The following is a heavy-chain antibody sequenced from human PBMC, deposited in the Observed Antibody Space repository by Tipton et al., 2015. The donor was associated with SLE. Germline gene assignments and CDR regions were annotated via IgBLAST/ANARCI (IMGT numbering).Heavy chain of an antibody. Sequence: SLRLSCVGSGFTFSSYWMHWVRQAPGKGLVWVSRINTDGSSTTYADSVKGRFTISRDSAKNTLYLQMNSLRAEDTAVYYCARGDCSGPGCSLGYYSYRMDVWGQGTTGTVSS. V-gene: IGHV3-74*01. D-gene: IGHD2-15*01. CDR3: ARGDCSGPGCSLGYYSYRMDV. CDR1: GFTFSSYW. J-gene: IGHJ6*02. CDR2: INTDGSST.